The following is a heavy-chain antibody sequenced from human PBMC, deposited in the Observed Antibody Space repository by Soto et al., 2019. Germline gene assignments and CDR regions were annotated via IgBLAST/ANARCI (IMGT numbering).Heavy chain of an antibody. V-gene: IGHV1-24*01. CDR3: ATVFAGPTQGYLPATSSGYYSYFDY. D-gene: IGHD3-22*01. Sequence: ASVKVSCKVSGYTLTELSMHWVRQAPGKGLEWMGGFDPEDGETIYAQKFQGRVTMTEDTSTDTAYMELSSLRSEDTAVYYRATVFAGPTQGYLPATSSGYYSYFDYWGQGTLVTVSS. J-gene: IGHJ4*02. CDR1: GYTLTELS. CDR2: FDPEDGET.